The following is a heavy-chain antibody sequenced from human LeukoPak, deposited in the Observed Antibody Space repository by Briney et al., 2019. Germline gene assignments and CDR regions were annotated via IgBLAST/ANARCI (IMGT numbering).Heavy chain of an antibody. CDR2: INHSGST. V-gene: IGHV4-34*01. J-gene: IGHJ4*02. CDR3: AGRSHYYDSSGYPILGYFDY. Sequence: SETLSLTCAVYGGSFSGYYWSWIRQPPGKGLEWIGEINHSGSTNYNPSLKSRVTISVDTSKNQFSLKLSSVTAADTAVYYCAGRSHYYDSSGYPILGYFDYWGQGTLVTVSS. CDR1: GGSFSGYY. D-gene: IGHD3-22*01.